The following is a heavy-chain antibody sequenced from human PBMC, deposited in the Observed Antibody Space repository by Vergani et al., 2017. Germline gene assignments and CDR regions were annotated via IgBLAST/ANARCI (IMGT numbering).Heavy chain of an antibody. D-gene: IGHD3-22*01. V-gene: IGHV1-3*04. Sequence: QVQLVQSGAEVEKPGASVKVSCKASGYTFTSNAIHWVRQAPGQRLEWMGWINTGNGNKKYSQKFQGRVTITRQTSASTAYMELSSLRSEDTAVYYCAMDYTKENNDDSSGYSAAFDMGGQGTMVTVSS. CDR1: GYTFTSNA. CDR2: INTGNGNK. CDR3: AMDYTKENNDDSSGYSAAFDM. J-gene: IGHJ3*02.